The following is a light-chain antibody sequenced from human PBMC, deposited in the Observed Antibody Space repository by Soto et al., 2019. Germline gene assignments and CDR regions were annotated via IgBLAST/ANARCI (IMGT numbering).Light chain of an antibody. CDR3: QQYGSSPPWT. CDR2: GAS. V-gene: IGKV3-20*01. CDR1: QSVSSSY. J-gene: IGKJ1*01. Sequence: EIVLTQSPGTLSLSPGERATLSCRASQSVSSSYLAWYQQKPGQAPRLLIYGASSRATGIPDRFSGSGSGTDFALTISRLELEDFGVYYCQQYGSSPPWTFGRGTKVEIK.